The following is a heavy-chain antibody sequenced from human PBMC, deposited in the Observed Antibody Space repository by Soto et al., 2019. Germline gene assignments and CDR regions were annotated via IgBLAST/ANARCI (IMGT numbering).Heavy chain of an antibody. CDR3: AKRRGAGGHFDY. CDR2: VSIGGST. Sequence: DVPLLESGGGLVQPEGSLRLSCAASGFTFISYAMGWVRQGPGKGLEWVAVVSIGGSTHYADSVRGRFTISRDNSKNTLSLQMNSLTAEDTAVYFCAKRRGAGGHFDYWGQGALVTVSS. J-gene: IGHJ4*02. CDR1: GFTFISYA. V-gene: IGHV3-23*01. D-gene: IGHD2-15*01.